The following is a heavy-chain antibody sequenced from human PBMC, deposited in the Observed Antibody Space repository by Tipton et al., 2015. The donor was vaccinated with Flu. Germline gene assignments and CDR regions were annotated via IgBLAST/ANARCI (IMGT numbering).Heavy chain of an antibody. V-gene: IGHV4-31*03. D-gene: IGHD3-10*01. CDR1: GGSIGSGGDY. Sequence: TLSLTCTVSGGSIGSGGDYWSWIRQHPGKGLEWIGSIYYSGSTYYTPSLESRLSISVDTSKNQFSLKLISMTAADTAVYYCARDQGFGGGLTYDYYAMDVWGQGTTVTVPS. CDR3: ARDQGFGGGLTYDYYAMDV. CDR2: IYYSGST. J-gene: IGHJ6*02.